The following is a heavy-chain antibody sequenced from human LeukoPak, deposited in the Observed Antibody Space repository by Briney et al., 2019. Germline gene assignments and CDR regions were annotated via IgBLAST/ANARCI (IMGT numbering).Heavy chain of an antibody. Sequence: SETLSLTCAVYGGSFTVYHWSWIRQPPGKGLEWIGEINHSGSTNYIPSLKSRVTISADTSKNQFSLRLSSVTAADTAVYYCARMSPRLRRLTVTTSKGFDYWGQGTLVAVSS. CDR3: ARMSPRLRRLTVTTSKGFDY. J-gene: IGHJ4*02. CDR1: GGSFTVYH. V-gene: IGHV4-34*01. CDR2: INHSGST. D-gene: IGHD4-17*01.